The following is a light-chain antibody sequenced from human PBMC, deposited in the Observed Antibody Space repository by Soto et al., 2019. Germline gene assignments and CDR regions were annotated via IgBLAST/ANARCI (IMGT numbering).Light chain of an antibody. Sequence: EILLTQSPDSLSLSPGDRATLSCRASQSFSSTFVAWYQQKPGQAPRLLIYGASSRATAIPDRFSGSGSGTDFTLTISRLEPEDFAVYYCQQYASSVTFGQGPKVEIK. CDR2: GAS. CDR3: QQYASSVT. J-gene: IGKJ1*01. CDR1: QSFSSTF. V-gene: IGKV3-20*01.